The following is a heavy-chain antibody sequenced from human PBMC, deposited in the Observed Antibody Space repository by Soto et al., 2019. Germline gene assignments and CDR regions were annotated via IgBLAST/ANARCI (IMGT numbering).Heavy chain of an antibody. J-gene: IGHJ3*02. CDR3: AKRGYCSSTSCPYALDI. V-gene: IGHV3-23*01. CDR2: ISGSGGST. D-gene: IGHD2-2*01. Sequence: GSLRLSCAASGFTFSSYAMSWVRQAPGKGLEWVSAISGSGGSTYYADSVKGRFTISRDNSKNTLYLQMNSLRAEDTAVYYCAKRGYCSSTSCPYALDIWGQGTMVTVSS. CDR1: GFTFSSYA.